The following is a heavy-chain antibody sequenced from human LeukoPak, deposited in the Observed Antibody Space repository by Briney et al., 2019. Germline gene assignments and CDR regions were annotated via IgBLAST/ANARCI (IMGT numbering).Heavy chain of an antibody. CDR2: ISGAGGVT. CDR1: GCTFDGYA. J-gene: IGHJ4*02. Sequence: GGSLRHSCAASGCTFDGYAMTWVRRASGKGLEWVSAISGAGGVTHYADPVKGRFTISRDNFKNTLYLQMNSLRAEDTAVYFCAKFPIGEYWGQGTPVTVSS. CDR3: AKFPIGEY. V-gene: IGHV3-23*01.